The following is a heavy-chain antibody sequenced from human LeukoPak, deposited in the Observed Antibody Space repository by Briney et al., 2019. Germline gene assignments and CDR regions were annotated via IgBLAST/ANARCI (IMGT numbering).Heavy chain of an antibody. CDR3: ARVGDHYHWNFDL. D-gene: IGHD3-10*01. CDR1: GFNVGTKY. J-gene: IGHJ2*01. Sequence: GGSLRLSCAASGFNVGTKYMNWVRQAPGKGLEWISILYSGGDTYYADSVKGRFTISRDNSRNTLSLQMNSLRVEDTAVYYCARVGDHYHWNFDLWGRGTLVTVSS. CDR2: LYSGGDT. V-gene: IGHV3-53*01.